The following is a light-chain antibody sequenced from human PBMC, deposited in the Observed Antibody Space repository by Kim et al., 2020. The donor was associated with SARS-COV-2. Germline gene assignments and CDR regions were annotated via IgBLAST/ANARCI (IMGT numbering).Light chain of an antibody. CDR3: SSYAGSNNRV. Sequence: GPSVAISCTGSSSDVGAYDYVSWYQQHPGKAPNLIIYEVNERPSEVPDRFSGSKSGNTASLTVYGLQAEDEADYYCSSYAGSNNRVFGGGTQLTVL. J-gene: IGLJ3*02. CDR1: SSDVGAYDY. V-gene: IGLV2-8*01. CDR2: EVN.